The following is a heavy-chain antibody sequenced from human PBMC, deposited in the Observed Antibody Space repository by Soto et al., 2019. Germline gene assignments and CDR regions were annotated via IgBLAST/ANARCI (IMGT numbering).Heavy chain of an antibody. CDR1: GGSISSGGYS. CDR2: IYHSGST. Sequence: PSETLSLTCAVSGGSISSGGYSWSWIRQPPGKGLEWIGYIYHSGSTYYNPSLKSRVTISVDRSKNQFSLKLSSVTAADTAVYYCARDQGYYGSGSYQISSLRPRDYYYGMDFWGQGTTVTVSS. J-gene: IGHJ6*02. V-gene: IGHV4-30-2*01. D-gene: IGHD3-10*01. CDR3: ARDQGYYGSGSYQISSLRPRDYYYGMDF.